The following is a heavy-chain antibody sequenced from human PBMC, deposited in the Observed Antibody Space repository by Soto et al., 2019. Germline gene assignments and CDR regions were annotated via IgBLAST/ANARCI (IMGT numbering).Heavy chain of an antibody. CDR2: IYYSGNT. D-gene: IGHD3-10*01. V-gene: IGHV4-39*01. CDR3: ARVGDGSGSYYTGYYYYGMDV. J-gene: IGHJ6*02. CDR1: GGSISSSSYY. Sequence: KSSETLSLTCTVSGGSISSSSYYWGWIRQPPGKGLEWIGSIYYSGNTYYNPSLKSRVTISVDTSKNQFSLKLSSVTAADTAVYYCARVGDGSGSYYTGYYYYGMDVWGQGTTVTVSS.